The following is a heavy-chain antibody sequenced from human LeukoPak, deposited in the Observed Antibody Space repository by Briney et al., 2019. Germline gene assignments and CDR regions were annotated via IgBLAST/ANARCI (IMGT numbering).Heavy chain of an antibody. J-gene: IGHJ4*02. D-gene: IGHD6-13*01. CDR3: ARGVAAAGTTGGLDY. Sequence: GASVKVSCKASGGTFSSYAISWVRQAPGQGLEWMGGIIPIFGTANYAQKFQGRVTITTDESTSTAYMELSSLRSEDTAVYYCARGVAAAGTTGGLDYWGQGTLVTVSS. CDR1: GGTFSSYA. CDR2: IIPIFGTA. V-gene: IGHV1-69*05.